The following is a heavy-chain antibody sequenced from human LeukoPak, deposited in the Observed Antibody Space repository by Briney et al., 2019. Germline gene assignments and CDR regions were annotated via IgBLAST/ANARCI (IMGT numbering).Heavy chain of an antibody. CDR2: ISWNSGSI. CDR3: AKDVEMATILPHY. Sequence: PGGSLRLSCAASGFTFDDYAMHWLRQAPAKGLQWVSGISWNSGSIGYADSVKGRFTISRDNAKNSLYLQMNSLGAEDTALYYCAKDVEMATILPHYWGQGTLVTVSS. V-gene: IGHV3-9*01. D-gene: IGHD5-24*01. CDR1: GFTFDDYA. J-gene: IGHJ4*02.